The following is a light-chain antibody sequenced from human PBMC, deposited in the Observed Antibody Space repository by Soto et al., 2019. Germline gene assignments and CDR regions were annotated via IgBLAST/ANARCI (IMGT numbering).Light chain of an antibody. V-gene: IGKV3-20*01. CDR2: DAS. CDR1: QTISYNY. Sequence: EIVLTQSPGTLSLSPGEGATLSCRASQTISYNYLAWYQQRPGQAPRLLIYDASSRATGVPDRFCGSGSGTDFTLTISRLEHEDYAVYSCQQYDGSSITFGQGTRLEIK. J-gene: IGKJ5*01. CDR3: QQYDGSSIT.